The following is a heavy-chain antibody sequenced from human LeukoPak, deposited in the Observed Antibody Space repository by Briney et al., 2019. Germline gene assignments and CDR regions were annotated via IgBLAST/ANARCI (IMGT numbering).Heavy chain of an antibody. CDR1: GYIFNNYG. CDR3: ARDRGTAFPPPFDY. Sequence: ASVKVSFKASGYIFNNYGISWVRQAPGQGLEWMGWIDAYTGNTNYTQKLQARVTMTGDTSTSTAFMELRSLRSDDTAVYYCARDRGTAFPPPFDYWGQGTLVTVSS. D-gene: IGHD2-21*02. J-gene: IGHJ4*02. V-gene: IGHV1-18*01. CDR2: IDAYTGNT.